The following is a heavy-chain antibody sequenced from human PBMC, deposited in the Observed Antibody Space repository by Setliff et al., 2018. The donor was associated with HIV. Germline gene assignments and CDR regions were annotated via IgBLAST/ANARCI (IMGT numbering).Heavy chain of an antibody. D-gene: IGHD6-19*01. CDR2: IWYDGSNK. Sequence: PGGSLRLSCAASGFTFSSYGMHWVRQAPGKGLEWVAVIWYDGSNKYYADSVKGRFTISRDNSKNTLYLQMNSLRAEDTAVYYCAKTPSSGWYGYWGQGTLVTVSS. V-gene: IGHV3-33*06. CDR1: GFTFSSYG. CDR3: AKTPSSGWYGY. J-gene: IGHJ4*02.